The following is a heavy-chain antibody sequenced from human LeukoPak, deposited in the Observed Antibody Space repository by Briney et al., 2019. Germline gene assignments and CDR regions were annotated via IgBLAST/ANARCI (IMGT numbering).Heavy chain of an antibody. J-gene: IGHJ4*02. V-gene: IGHV4-34*01. Sequence: SETLSLTCAVYGGSFSGYYWSWIRQPPGKGLKWIGEINHSGSTNYNPSLKSRVTISVDTSKNQFSLKLSSVTAADTAVYYCARETKYYYDSSGYLVYWGQGTLVTVSS. CDR3: ARETKYYYDSSGYLVY. D-gene: IGHD3-22*01. CDR2: INHSGST. CDR1: GGSFSGYY.